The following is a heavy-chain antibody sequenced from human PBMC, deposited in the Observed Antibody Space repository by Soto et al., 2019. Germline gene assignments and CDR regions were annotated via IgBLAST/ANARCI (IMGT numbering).Heavy chain of an antibody. CDR1: GFTFSRYG. CDR3: AKGKGVGATPDGANC. V-gene: IGHV3-23*01. Sequence: EVQVLESGGGLEQPGGSLRLSCAASGFTFSRYGMNWVRQAPGKGLEWVSGVRSDGDTTYNADSVKGRFTVSRDNFKNTVDLQMNSLRVEDTAVYYCAKGKGVGATPDGANCWGQGTLVTVSS. D-gene: IGHD1-26*01. J-gene: IGHJ4*02. CDR2: VRSDGDTT.